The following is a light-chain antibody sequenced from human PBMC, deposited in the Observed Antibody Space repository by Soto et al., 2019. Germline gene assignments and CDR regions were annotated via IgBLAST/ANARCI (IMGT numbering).Light chain of an antibody. CDR3: QQYATSPIT. CDR1: QTVSGSF. V-gene: IGKV3-20*01. J-gene: IGKJ5*01. CDR2: AAS. Sequence: EIVLTQSPATLSLSPGERATLSCRASQTVSGSFLAWYQRKPGQAPRLLIYAASSRATGIPDRFSGSGSGTDFTLIISRLEPEDFAVYYCQQYATSPITFGQGTRLEIK.